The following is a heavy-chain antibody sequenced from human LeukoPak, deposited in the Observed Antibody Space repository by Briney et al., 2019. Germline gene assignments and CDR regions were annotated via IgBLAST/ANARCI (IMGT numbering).Heavy chain of an antibody. V-gene: IGHV5-51*01. CDR3: ARLAVGGSPNTVLDY. CDR1: GYSFTSYW. J-gene: IGHJ4*02. Sequence: GESLKISCKGSGYSFTSYWIGWVRQMPGKVLEWMGIIYPGDSDTRYSPSFQGQVAISADKSISTAYLQWSSLKASDTATYYCARLAVGGSPNTVLDYWGQGTLVTVSS. CDR2: IYPGDSDT. D-gene: IGHD1-26*01.